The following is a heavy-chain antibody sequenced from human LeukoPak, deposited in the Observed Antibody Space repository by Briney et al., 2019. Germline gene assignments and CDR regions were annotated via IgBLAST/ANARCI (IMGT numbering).Heavy chain of an antibody. J-gene: IGHJ4*02. CDR3: ARGGTTPYYFDD. CDR2: IYSNENT. D-gene: IGHD2-15*01. Sequence: PSETLSLTCTVSGGSITSYYWSWTRQPAGKGLEWIGRIYSNENTNYNPSLKSRVTMSVDTSKNQFSLKLSSVTAADTAVYYCARGGTTPYYFDDCGQGTLVTVSS. V-gene: IGHV4-4*07. CDR1: GGSITSYY.